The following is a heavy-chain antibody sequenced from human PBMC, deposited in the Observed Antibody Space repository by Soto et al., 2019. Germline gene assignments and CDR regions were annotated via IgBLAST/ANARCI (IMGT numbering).Heavy chain of an antibody. J-gene: IGHJ6*02. CDR3: TRDGQLPRYYYLGMDV. Sequence: GGSLRLCCIVSGFNFGDYAMTWVRQTPGKGLEWVGFIRTYSYGETTEYAASVKGRFNIASDDSNNIAYLQMSSLKTDDTAVYYCTRDGQLPRYYYLGMDVWGQGTTVTVSS. D-gene: IGHD1-1*01. CDR1: GFNFGDYA. CDR2: IRTYSYGETT. V-gene: IGHV3-49*04.